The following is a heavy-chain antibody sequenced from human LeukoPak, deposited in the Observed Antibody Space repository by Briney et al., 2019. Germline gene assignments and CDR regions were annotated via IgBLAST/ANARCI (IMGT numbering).Heavy chain of an antibody. Sequence: SGPTLVNPTQTLTLTCTFSGFSLSTSGVGVGWIRQPPGKALEWLALLYWNDNKLYSPSLKTRLTITKDTSNNQVVLTMTNMDPVHTATYYCAHYGDYRFLYYFDYWGQGTLVTVSP. D-gene: IGHD4-17*01. CDR1: GFSLSTSGVG. V-gene: IGHV2-5*01. J-gene: IGHJ4*02. CDR2: LYWNDNK. CDR3: AHYGDYRFLYYFDY.